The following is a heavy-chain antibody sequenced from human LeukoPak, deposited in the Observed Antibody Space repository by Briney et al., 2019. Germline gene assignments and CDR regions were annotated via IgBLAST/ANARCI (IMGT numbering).Heavy chain of an antibody. Sequence: SQTLSLTCAISGDSVSSNSAAWNWIRQSPSRGLEWLGRTYYRSKWYYDYAVAVKSRISINPDTSKNQFSLQLSSVTPEDTAVYYCARDTWGVLAYYDYVWGSYRWDAFDIWGQGTMVTVSS. CDR2: TYYRSKWYY. CDR3: ARDTWGVLAYYDYVWGSYRWDAFDI. D-gene: IGHD3-16*02. J-gene: IGHJ3*02. V-gene: IGHV6-1*01. CDR1: GDSVSSNSAA.